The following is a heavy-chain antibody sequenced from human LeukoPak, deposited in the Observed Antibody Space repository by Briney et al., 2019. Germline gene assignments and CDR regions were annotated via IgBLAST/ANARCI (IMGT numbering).Heavy chain of an antibody. D-gene: IGHD4-17*01. CDR1: GFTFSSYS. V-gene: IGHV3-21*01. J-gene: IGHJ5*02. CDR2: ISSSSSYI. Sequence: GESLKISCAASGFTFSSYSMNWVRQAPGKGLEWVSSISSSSSYIYYADSVKGRFTISRDNAKNSLYLQMNSLRAEDTAVYYCARTMTTVNWFDPWGQGTLVTVSS. CDR3: ARTMTTVNWFDP.